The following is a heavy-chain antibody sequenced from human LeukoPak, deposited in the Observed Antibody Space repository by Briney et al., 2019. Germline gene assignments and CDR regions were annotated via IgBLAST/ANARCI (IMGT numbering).Heavy chain of an antibody. CDR3: VKDIGPTAFSSGNYAMDV. J-gene: IGHJ6*02. CDR1: GFNFDDYA. D-gene: IGHD6-19*01. V-gene: IGHV3-9*01. Sequence: PGGSLRLSCAASGFNFDDYAMHWVRQIPGNGLEWVSGINWNSGNIGYADSVKGRFTISRDNAKNSLYLQMNSLTSEDTAFYYCVKDIGPTAFSSGNYAMDVWGQGTTVTVSS. CDR2: INWNSGNI.